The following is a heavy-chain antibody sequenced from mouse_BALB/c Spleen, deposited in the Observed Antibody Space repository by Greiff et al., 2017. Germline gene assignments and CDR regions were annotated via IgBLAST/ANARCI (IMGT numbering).Heavy chain of an antibody. D-gene: IGHD2-4*01. J-gene: IGHJ2*01. V-gene: IGHV1-69*02. CDR1: GYTFTSYW. CDR2: IDPSDSET. Sequence: VQLQQPGAELVKPGAPVKLSCKASGYTFTSYWMNWVKQRPGRGLEWIGRIDPSDSETHYNQKFKDKATLTVDKSSSTAYIQLSSLTSEDSAVYYCARSYDYTSDYWGQGTTLTVSS. CDR3: ARSYDYTSDY.